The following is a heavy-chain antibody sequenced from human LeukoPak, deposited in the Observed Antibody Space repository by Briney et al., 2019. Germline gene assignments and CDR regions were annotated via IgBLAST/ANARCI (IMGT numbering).Heavy chain of an antibody. CDR1: GYSFTAFY. Sequence: ASVKVSCKTSGYSFTAFYIHWVRQAPGQGLEWMGWINPNSGGTNHEQKFQGRVTMTRDTSISTAYMELSRLRSDDTAVYYCARDSSGFYYGYNWFDPWGQGTLVTVSS. CDR3: ARDSSGFYYGYNWFDP. J-gene: IGHJ5*02. D-gene: IGHD3-22*01. CDR2: INPNSGGT. V-gene: IGHV1-2*02.